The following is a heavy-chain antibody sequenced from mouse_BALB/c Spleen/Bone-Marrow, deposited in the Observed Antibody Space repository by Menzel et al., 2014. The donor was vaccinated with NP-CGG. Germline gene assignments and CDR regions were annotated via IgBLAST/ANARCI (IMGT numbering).Heavy chain of an antibody. V-gene: IGHV8-8*01. Sequence: QVTLKESGPGILQPSQTLSLTCSFSGFSLSTSGMGVGWIRQPSGKGLEWLARIWWDDDKYYNTALKSGLTISKDTSKNQVFLKIASVDTADTATYYCARIYDYDDYYAMDYWGQGTSVTVSS. D-gene: IGHD2-4*01. CDR3: ARIYDYDDYYAMDY. J-gene: IGHJ4*01. CDR2: IWWDDDK. CDR1: GFSLSTSGMG.